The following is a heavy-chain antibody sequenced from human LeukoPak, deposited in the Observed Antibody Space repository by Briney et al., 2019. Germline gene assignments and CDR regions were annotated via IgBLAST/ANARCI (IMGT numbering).Heavy chain of an antibody. CDR1: GGTFSSYA. V-gene: IGHV1-69*01. J-gene: IGHJ4*02. CDR2: IIPIFGTA. CDR3: ARTDSSGYYLDY. D-gene: IGHD3-22*01. Sequence: SVKVSCKASGGTFSSYAVSWVRQAPGQGLEWMGGIIPIFGTANYAQKFQGRVTITADESTSTAYMELSSLRSEDTAVYYCARTDSSGYYLDYWGQGTLVTVSS.